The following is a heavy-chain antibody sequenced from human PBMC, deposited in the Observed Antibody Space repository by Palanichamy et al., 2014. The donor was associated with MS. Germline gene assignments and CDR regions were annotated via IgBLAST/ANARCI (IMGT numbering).Heavy chain of an antibody. D-gene: IGHD3-22*01. CDR2: ISYDGSNK. J-gene: IGHJ4*02. CDR1: IHLSNYD. CDR3: AKRNDRSGYSYDY. V-gene: IGHV3-30*02. Sequence: QVHLVESGGGRGPAWGVPETLLCSVWIHLSNYDMHWVRQAPGKGLEWVTFISYDGSNKYYTDSVKGRFTISRDNSKNTLSLQMNSLRAEDTAVYYCAKRNDRSGYSYDYWGQGTLVTVSS.